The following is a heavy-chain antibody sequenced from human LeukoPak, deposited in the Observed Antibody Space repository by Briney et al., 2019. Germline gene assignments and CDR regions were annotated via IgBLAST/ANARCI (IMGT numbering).Heavy chain of an antibody. V-gene: IGHV3-66*02. J-gene: IGHJ4*02. CDR2: IYSGGST. CDR1: GFTVSSNF. Sequence: GGSLRLSCAASGFTVSSNFMSWVCQAPGQGLERGSVIYSGGSTYYADSVKGRFTISGDNSKNTLYLQMNSLRPEDTAVYYCARGSLKVYFDYWGQGTLVTVSS. CDR3: ARGSLKVYFDY.